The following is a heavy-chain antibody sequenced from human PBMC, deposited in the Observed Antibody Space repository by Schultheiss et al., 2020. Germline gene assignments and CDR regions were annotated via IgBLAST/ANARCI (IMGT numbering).Heavy chain of an antibody. CDR3: AKERSSGYYGGYYFDY. CDR1: GFTFSSYS. J-gene: IGHJ4*02. D-gene: IGHD3-22*01. Sequence: GESLKISCAASGFTFSSYSMNWVRQAPGKGLEWVSYISSSSSTIYYADSVKGRFTISRDNAKNSLYLQMNSLRAEDTAVYYCAKERSSGYYGGYYFDYWGQGTLVTVSS. V-gene: IGHV3-48*01. CDR2: ISSSSSTI.